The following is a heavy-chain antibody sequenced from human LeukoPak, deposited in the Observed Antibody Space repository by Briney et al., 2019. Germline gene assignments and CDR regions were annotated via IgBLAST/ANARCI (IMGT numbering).Heavy chain of an antibody. J-gene: IGHJ4*02. D-gene: IGHD2-2*01. Sequence: GESLKISCKGSGYSFSNYWIGWVRQMPGKGLEWMGIIYPGEYDIRYSPSFQGQVTISADKSISTAYLQWSSLKASDTAMYYCARRGYCSSTSCLTFDYWGQGTLVTVSS. CDR2: IYPGEYDI. V-gene: IGHV5-51*01. CDR3: ARRGYCSSTSCLTFDY. CDR1: GYSFSNYW.